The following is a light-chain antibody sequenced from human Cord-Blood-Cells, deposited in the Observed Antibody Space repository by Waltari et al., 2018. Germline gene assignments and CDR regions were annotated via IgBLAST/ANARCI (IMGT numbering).Light chain of an antibody. V-gene: IGLV2-14*01. Sequence: QSALPQPASVSGSPGQSIPISCPGTSRYVGGYNYVSWYQQHPGKAPKLMIYEVSNRPSGVSNRFSGSKSGNTASLTISGLQAEDEADYYCSSYTSSSTLVFGGGTKLTVL. CDR3: SSYTSSSTLV. CDR2: EVS. J-gene: IGLJ2*01. CDR1: SRYVGGYNY.